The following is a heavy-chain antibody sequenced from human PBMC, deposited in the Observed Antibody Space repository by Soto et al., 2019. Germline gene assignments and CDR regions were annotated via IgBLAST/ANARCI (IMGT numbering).Heavy chain of an antibody. V-gene: IGHV4-34*01. J-gene: IGHJ4*02. CDR3: ARGLIAAADKYYFDY. CDR1: GGSFSGYY. CDR2: INHSGST. Sequence: SETLSLTCAVYGGSFSGYYGSWIRQPPGKGLEWIGEINHSGSTNYNPSLKSRVTISVDTSKNQFSLKLSSVTAADTAVYYCARGLIAAADKYYFDYWGQGTLVTVSS. D-gene: IGHD6-13*01.